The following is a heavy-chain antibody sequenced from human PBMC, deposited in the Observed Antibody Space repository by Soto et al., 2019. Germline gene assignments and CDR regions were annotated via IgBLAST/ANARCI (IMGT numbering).Heavy chain of an antibody. CDR1: GYTFTSYG. J-gene: IGHJ6*02. D-gene: IGHD4-4*01. V-gene: IGHV1-18*01. Sequence: ASVKVSCKASGYTFTSYGISWVRQAPGQGLEWMGWISAYNGNTNYAQKLQGRVTMTTDTSTSTAYMELRSLRSDDTAVYYCARYFSNYVAWYYYYGMDVWGQGTKVTVS. CDR2: ISAYNGNT. CDR3: ARYFSNYVAWYYYYGMDV.